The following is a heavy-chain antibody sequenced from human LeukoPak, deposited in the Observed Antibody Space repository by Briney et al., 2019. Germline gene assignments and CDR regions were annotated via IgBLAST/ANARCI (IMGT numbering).Heavy chain of an antibody. V-gene: IGHV4-4*07. CDR3: AREGWDYYYMDV. D-gene: IGHD6-19*01. J-gene: IGHJ6*03. CDR2: IYTSGST. Sequence: PSETLSLTCTVSGGSISSYYWSWLRQPARKGLEWIGRIYTSGSTNYNPSLTSRVTMSVDTSKNQFSLKLSSVTAADTAIYYCAREGWDYYYMDVWGKGTTVTVSS. CDR1: GGSISSYY.